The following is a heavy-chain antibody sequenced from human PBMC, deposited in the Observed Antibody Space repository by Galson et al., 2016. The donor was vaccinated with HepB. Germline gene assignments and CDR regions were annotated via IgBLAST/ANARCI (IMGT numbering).Heavy chain of an antibody. CDR3: AIGPYSASYFLNYFDY. CDR1: GGTFSSYA. D-gene: IGHD1-26*01. CDR2: IIPIFGTA. J-gene: IGHJ4*02. Sequence: SVKVSCKASGGTFSSYAISWVRQAPGQGLEWMGGIIPIFGTANYAQKFQGRVTITADESTSKAYMELSSLRSEETAVYYCAIGPYSASYFLNYFDYWGQGTLVTVSS. V-gene: IGHV1-69*13.